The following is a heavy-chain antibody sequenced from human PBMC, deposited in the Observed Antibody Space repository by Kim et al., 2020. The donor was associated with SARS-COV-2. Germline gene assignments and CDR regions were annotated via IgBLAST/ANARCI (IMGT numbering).Heavy chain of an antibody. CDR1: GGSISSGGYY. V-gene: IGHV4-31*03. CDR3: ARAYRTYYYGSGSYYNPVWFDP. D-gene: IGHD3-10*01. Sequence: SQTLSLTCTVSGGSISSGGYYWSWIRQHPGKGLEWIGYIYYSGSTYYNPSLKSRVTISVDTSKNQFSLKLSSVTAADTAVYYCARAYRTYYYGSGSYYNPVWFDPWGQGTLVTVSS. J-gene: IGHJ5*02. CDR2: IYYSGST.